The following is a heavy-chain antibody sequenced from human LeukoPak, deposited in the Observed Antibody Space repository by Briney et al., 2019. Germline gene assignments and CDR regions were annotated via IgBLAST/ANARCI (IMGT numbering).Heavy chain of an antibody. CDR3: ARRSHYYYVMDV. CDR2: IYYSGST. J-gene: IGHJ6*02. CDR1: GGSISSYY. Sequence: PSETLSLTCTVSGGSISSYYWSWIRQPPGKGLEWIGYIYYSGSTNYNPSLKSRVTMSVDTSKNQFSLKLSSVTAADTAVYYCARRSHYYYVMDVWGQGTTVTVSS. V-gene: IGHV4-59*08.